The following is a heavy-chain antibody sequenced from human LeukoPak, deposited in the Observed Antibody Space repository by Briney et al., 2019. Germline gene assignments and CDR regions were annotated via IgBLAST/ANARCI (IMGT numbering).Heavy chain of an antibody. CDR1: GFTFSSYA. J-gene: IGHJ4*02. D-gene: IGHD6-13*01. CDR2: ISGSGGST. CDR3: AKKEAAAGPYYFDY. Sequence: HAGGSLRLSCAASGFTFSSYAMSWVRQAPGKGLEWVSAISGSGGSTYYADSVKGRFTISRDNSKNTLYLQMNSLRAEDTAVYYCAKKEAAAGPYYFDYWGQGTLVTVSS. V-gene: IGHV3-23*01.